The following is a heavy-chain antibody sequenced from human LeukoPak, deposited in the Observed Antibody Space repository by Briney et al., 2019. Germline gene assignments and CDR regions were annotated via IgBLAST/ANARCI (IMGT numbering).Heavy chain of an antibody. CDR1: GFTFRSYG. J-gene: IGHJ4*02. CDR2: MSVDESSK. D-gene: IGHD1-26*01. CDR3: ASGATGEGARNPWY. Sequence: PGRSLRLSCAASGFTFRSYGMHWVRQAPGKGLEWVAAMSVDESSKFYGDSVKGRFTISRDNSKNTLYLQMNSLRAEDTAVYYCASGATGEGARNPWYWGQGTLVTVSS. V-gene: IGHV3-30*03.